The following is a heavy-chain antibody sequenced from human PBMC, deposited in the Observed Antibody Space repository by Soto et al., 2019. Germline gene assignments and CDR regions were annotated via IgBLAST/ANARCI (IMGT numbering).Heavy chain of an antibody. CDR1: GYTFSSIW. D-gene: IGHD1-1*01. J-gene: IGHJ4*02. CDR3: ARQGGNAIPYYFDS. Sequence: GESLKISCKGSGYTFSSIWIGWERQTLGKGLEWMGIIHPANSETKYSPSFQGQVTISVDKSISTAYLHWSSLKASDTAVYYCARQGGNAIPYYFDSWGQGTLVTVSS. V-gene: IGHV5-51*01. CDR2: IHPANSET.